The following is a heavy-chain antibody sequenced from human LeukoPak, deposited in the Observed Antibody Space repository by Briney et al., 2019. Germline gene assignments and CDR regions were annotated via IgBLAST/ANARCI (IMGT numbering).Heavy chain of an antibody. CDR3: ARDSLGFGGVIGSFDY. V-gene: IGHV4-4*02. CDR1: GGSISSSTW. J-gene: IGHJ4*02. CDR2: IYHSGST. D-gene: IGHD3-16*02. Sequence: SGTLSLTCAVSGGSISSSTWWTWVRQPPGKGLEWIGSIYHSGSTYYNPSLKSRVTISVDTSKNQFSLKLSSVTAADTAVYYCARDSLGFGGVIGSFDYWGQGTLVTVSS.